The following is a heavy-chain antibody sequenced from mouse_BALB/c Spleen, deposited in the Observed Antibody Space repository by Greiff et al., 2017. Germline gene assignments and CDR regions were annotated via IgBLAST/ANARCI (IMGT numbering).Heavy chain of an antibody. J-gene: IGHJ3*01. Sequence: LKQPGSELVRPGASVKLSCKASGYTFTSYWMHWVKQRPGQGLEWIGNIYPGSGSTNYDEKFKSKATLTVDTSSSTAYMQLSSLTSEDSAVYYCTRNYDYAWFAYWGQGTLVTVSA. CDR2: IYPGSGST. CDR1: GYTFTSYW. D-gene: IGHD2-4*01. CDR3: TRNYDYAWFAY. V-gene: IGHV1S22*01.